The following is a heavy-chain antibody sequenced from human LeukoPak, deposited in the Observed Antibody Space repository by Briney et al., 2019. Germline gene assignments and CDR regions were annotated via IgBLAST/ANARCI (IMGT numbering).Heavy chain of an antibody. Sequence: ASVKVSCKASGYTFPSYGISWVRQAPGQGLEWMGWISAYNGNTNYAQKLQGRVTMTTDTSTSTAYMELRSLRSDDTAVYYCARVGYSYGYVYYYYGMDVWGQGTTVTVSS. J-gene: IGHJ6*02. CDR3: ARVGYSYGYVYYYYGMDV. CDR2: ISAYNGNT. CDR1: GYTFPSYG. D-gene: IGHD5-18*01. V-gene: IGHV1-18*01.